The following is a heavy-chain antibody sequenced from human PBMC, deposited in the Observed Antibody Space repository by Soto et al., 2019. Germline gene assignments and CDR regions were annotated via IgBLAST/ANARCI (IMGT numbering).Heavy chain of an antibody. CDR1: GFTFDDYA. Sequence: RRLSCAASGFTFDDYAMHWVRQAPGKGLEWVSGISWNSGSIGYADSVKGRFTISRDNAKNSLYLQMNSLRAEDTALYYCAKARDPIITGTTKWFDPWGQGTLVTVSS. V-gene: IGHV3-9*01. CDR3: AKARDPIITGTTKWFDP. D-gene: IGHD1-7*01. CDR2: ISWNSGSI. J-gene: IGHJ5*02.